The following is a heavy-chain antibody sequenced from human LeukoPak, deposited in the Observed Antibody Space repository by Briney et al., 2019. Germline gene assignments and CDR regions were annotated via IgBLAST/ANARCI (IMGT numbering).Heavy chain of an antibody. V-gene: IGHV4-39*01. Sequence: SETLSLTCTVSGGSISSSSYYWGWIRQPPGKGLEWIGSIYHSGSTYYNPSLKSRVTISVDTSKNQFSLKLSSVTAADTAVYYCARPANTLEGDAFDIWGQGTMVTVSS. D-gene: IGHD3-3*01. CDR2: IYHSGST. J-gene: IGHJ3*02. CDR3: ARPANTLEGDAFDI. CDR1: GGSISSSSYY.